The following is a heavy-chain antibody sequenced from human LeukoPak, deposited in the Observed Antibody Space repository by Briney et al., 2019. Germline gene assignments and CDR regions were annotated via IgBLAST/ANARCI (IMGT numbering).Heavy chain of an antibody. CDR3: AADYSGSLPLLY. Sequence: SETLSLTCTVSGDSISSYYWSWIRQPPGKGLEWIGYIYYSGSTNYSPSLKSRVTISVDTSKNQFSLKLSSVTAADTAVYYCAADYSGSLPLLYWGRGTLVTVSS. J-gene: IGHJ2*01. CDR1: GDSISSYY. V-gene: IGHV4-59*01. D-gene: IGHD1-26*01. CDR2: IYYSGST.